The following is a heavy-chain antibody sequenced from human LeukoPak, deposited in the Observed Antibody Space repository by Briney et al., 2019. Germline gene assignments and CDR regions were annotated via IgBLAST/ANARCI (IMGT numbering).Heavy chain of an antibody. CDR1: GGSFSSSY. V-gene: IGHV4-34*01. CDR3: ARQAIDQWDFDY. D-gene: IGHD1-26*01. J-gene: IGHJ4*02. Sequence: SETLSLTCAVYGGSFSSSYWSWIRQPPGKGLEWIGEVDHGGTTSYNPSLKNRVTMSVDTSNNQLSLKLSSVTAADTAVYYCARQAIDQWDFDYWGQGTLVTVSS. CDR2: VDHGGTT.